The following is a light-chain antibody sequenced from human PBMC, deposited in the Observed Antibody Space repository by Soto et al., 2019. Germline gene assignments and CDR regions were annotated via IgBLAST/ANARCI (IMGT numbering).Light chain of an antibody. CDR3: QQSYSTPRT. CDR2: AAS. CDR1: QSISSY. J-gene: IGKJ1*01. Sequence: DIQMTHSPSSLSASVGDSVTITCRESQSISSYLNWYQQKPGKAPKLLIYAASTLQSGVPSRFSGSGSGTDFTLTISSLQPEDFATYYCQQSYSTPRTFGQGTKVEIK. V-gene: IGKV1-39*01.